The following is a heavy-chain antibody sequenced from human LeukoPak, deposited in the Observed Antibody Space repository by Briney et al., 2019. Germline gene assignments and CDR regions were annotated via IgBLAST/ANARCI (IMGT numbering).Heavy chain of an antibody. J-gene: IGHJ4*02. Sequence: GGPLRLSCAASGFTFDDYAMHWVRQAPGKGLEWVSGISWNSDIIGYADSVKGRFTISRDSAKDSLYLQMNSLRAEDTALYYCVKSLSGRGGPNHYWGQGTLVTVSS. CDR1: GFTFDDYA. D-gene: IGHD2-15*01. CDR3: VKSLSGRGGPNHY. V-gene: IGHV3-9*01. CDR2: ISWNSDII.